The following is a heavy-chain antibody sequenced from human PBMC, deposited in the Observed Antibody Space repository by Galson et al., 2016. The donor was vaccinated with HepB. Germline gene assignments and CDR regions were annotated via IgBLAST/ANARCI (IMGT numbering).Heavy chain of an antibody. V-gene: IGHV3-74*01. CDR2: IKSDGRST. CDR1: GLTFSSYW. D-gene: IGHD4-17*01. J-gene: IGHJ2*01. CDR3: ARDRGYGDYIHLWYFDL. Sequence: SLRLSCAASGLTFSSYWMHWVRQAPGKGLEWISHIKSDGRSTNYADSVKGRFIISRDNAKNTLYLQMNSLRSDDTAVYYCARDRGYGDYIHLWYFDLWGRGTLLTVSS.